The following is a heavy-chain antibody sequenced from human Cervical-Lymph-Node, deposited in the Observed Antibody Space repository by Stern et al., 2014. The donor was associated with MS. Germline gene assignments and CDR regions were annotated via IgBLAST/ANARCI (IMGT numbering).Heavy chain of an antibody. CDR1: GYTFTSYY. CDR3: ARGVYYYDSAPYYFDY. J-gene: IGHJ4*02. D-gene: IGHD3-22*01. Sequence: QVQLVQSGAEVKKPGASVKVSCKASGYTFTSYYMHWVRQAPGQGLEWMGIINPSGGSTSYAQKFQGRVTMTRDTSTSTVYMELSSLRSEDTAVYYCARGVYYYDSAPYYFDYWGQGTLVTVSS. CDR2: INPSGGST. V-gene: IGHV1-46*01.